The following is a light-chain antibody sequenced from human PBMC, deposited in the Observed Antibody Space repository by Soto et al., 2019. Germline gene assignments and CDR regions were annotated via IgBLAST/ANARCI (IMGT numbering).Light chain of an antibody. CDR1: SGHSTYA. CDR2: LNSDGSH. J-gene: IGLJ3*02. Sequence: QSVLTQSPSASASLGASVKLTCTLRSGHSTYAIAWHQQQPQKGPRYLMKLNSDGSHSKGDGIPDRFSGSSSGAERYLTISSRQSEDEADYYCQTWDIGYWVFGGGTQLTVL. V-gene: IGLV4-69*01. CDR3: QTWDIGYWV.